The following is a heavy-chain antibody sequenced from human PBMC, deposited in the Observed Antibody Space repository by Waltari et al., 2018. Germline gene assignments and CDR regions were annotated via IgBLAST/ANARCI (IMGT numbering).Heavy chain of an antibody. CDR3: AREGGSGWSYFDQ. D-gene: IGHD6-19*01. V-gene: IGHV3-48*03. CDR2: ISSIGITM. Sequence: EVQLVESGGGLVQPGGSLRLSCAASGFTFSSYEMDWVRQAPGKGLEWVSYISSIGITMYYADSVKGRFIISRDNAKNSVYLQMNSLRGEDTAVYYCAREGGSGWSYFDQWGQGTLVTVSS. CDR1: GFTFSSYE. J-gene: IGHJ4*02.